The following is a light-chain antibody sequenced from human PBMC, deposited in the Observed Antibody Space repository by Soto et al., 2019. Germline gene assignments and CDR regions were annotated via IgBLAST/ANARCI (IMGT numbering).Light chain of an antibody. V-gene: IGKV3-15*01. CDR2: AAP. Sequence: ESVLTQSPATLSLSPGERATLSCRARQSVVTSLAWYQQQPGQAPRLLIYAAPTRATGIQARFSGSGSATEFTLTISSLQSEDFEIYYCQQYNNWSITFGQGTRLEIK. CDR1: QSVVTS. J-gene: IGKJ5*01. CDR3: QQYNNWSIT.